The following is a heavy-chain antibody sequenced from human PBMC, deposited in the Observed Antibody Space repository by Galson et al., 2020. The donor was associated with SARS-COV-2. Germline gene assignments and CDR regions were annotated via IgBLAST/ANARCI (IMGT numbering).Heavy chain of an antibody. CDR2: IQHSGNT. Sequence: ETSETLSLTCAVSGGPVSTEGYSWAWIRQPTGKGREWIGSIQHSGNTYKNPSLKSRVTIAVDRSKNQFSLQLRSVTAAGTALYCCSRGQWFGDLLTPPDSWGQGTLVTVSS. CDR3: SRGQWFGDLLTPPDS. D-gene: IGHD3-10*01. V-gene: IGHV4-30-2*01. CDR1: GGPVSTEGYS. J-gene: IGHJ4*02.